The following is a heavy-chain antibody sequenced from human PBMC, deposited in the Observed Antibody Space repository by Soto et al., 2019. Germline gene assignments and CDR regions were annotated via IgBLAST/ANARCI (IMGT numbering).Heavy chain of an antibody. CDR2: ISDDSSRT. D-gene: IGHD3-16*01. J-gene: IGHJ5*01. Sequence: GGSKRLSNAASGFSFSTFVMSWVRLAPGRGLEWVSFISDDSSRTYYADAVKGRFTISRDNSKYTLYLQMNILTAEDTAVYACVKGGWLDFWGQGTLVTVSS. CDR1: GFSFSTFV. CDR3: VKGGWLDF. V-gene: IGHV3-23*01.